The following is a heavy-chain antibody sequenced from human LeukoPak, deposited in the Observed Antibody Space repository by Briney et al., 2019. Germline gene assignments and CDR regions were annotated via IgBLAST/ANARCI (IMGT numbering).Heavy chain of an antibody. CDR2: INPNSGGT. CDR3: ARSLFGPYSGSAQRFDY. D-gene: IGHD1-26*01. V-gene: IGHV1-2*02. CDR1: GYTFTGYY. Sequence: GASVKVSCKASGYTFTGYYMHWVRQAPGQGLEWMGWINPNSGGTNYAQKFQGRVTMTRDTSISTAYMELSRLRSDDTAVYYCARSLFGPYSGSAQRFDYWGQGTLVTVSS. J-gene: IGHJ4*02.